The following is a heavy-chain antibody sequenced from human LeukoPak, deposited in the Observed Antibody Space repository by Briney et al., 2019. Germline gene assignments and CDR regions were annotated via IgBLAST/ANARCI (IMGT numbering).Heavy chain of an antibody. CDR1: GGSFSAYY. J-gene: IGHJ3*02. Sequence: SGTLSLTCAVYGGSFSAYYWSWIRQPPGKGLEWIGEINHSGSTNYNPSLKSRVTISVDTSKNQFSLKLSSVTAADTAVYYCARLVAAVAGATDAFDIWGQGTMVTVSS. D-gene: IGHD6-19*01. CDR2: INHSGST. V-gene: IGHV4-34*01. CDR3: ARLVAAVAGATDAFDI.